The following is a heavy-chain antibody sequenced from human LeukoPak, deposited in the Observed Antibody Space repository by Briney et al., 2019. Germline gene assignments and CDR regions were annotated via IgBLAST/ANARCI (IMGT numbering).Heavy chain of an antibody. CDR1: GFTVSSNY. CDR2: IYSGGST. D-gene: IGHD3-22*01. J-gene: IGHJ4*02. CDR3: AREGYDSSGYPFDY. Sequence: PGGSLRLSCAASGFTVSSNYMSWVRQAPGKGLEWVSVIYSGGSTYYADSVKGRFTISRDNSKNTLYLQMNSLRAEDTAVYYCAREGYDSSGYPFDYRGQGTLVTVSA. V-gene: IGHV3-66*01.